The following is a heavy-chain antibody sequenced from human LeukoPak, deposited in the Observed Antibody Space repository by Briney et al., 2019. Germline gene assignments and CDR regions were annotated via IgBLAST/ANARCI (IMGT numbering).Heavy chain of an antibody. CDR3: ARVGGSNAFDI. Sequence: GGSLRLSSAASGFTFSSYWVHWVRQAPGKGLVWVSPINSDGSSTSYADSVKGRFTISRDNAKNTLSLQMNSLRAEDTAVYYCARVGGSNAFDIWGQGTMVIVSS. V-gene: IGHV3-74*01. CDR1: GFTFSSYW. CDR2: INSDGSST. D-gene: IGHD1-26*01. J-gene: IGHJ3*02.